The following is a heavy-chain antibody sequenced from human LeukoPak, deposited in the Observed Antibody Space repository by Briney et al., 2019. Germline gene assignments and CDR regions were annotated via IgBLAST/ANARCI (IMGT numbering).Heavy chain of an antibody. CDR3: ARDLWCGADCYGTFDI. V-gene: IGHV3-33*01. Sequence: SGRSLRLSCAASGFIFSNYGMHWVRQAPGKGLEWVALTWYDESNKYYADSVKGRFTIPRDNSKNTLYLQMNSLRAEDTAVYYCARDLWCGADCYGTFDIWGQGTMVSVSS. J-gene: IGHJ3*02. D-gene: IGHD2-21*02. CDR2: TWYDESNK. CDR1: GFIFSNYG.